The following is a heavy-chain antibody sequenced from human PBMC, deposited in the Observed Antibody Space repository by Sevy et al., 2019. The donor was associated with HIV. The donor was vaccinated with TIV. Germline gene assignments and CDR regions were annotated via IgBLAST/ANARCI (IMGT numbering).Heavy chain of an antibody. CDR2: IWYDGSNK. V-gene: IGHV3-33*01. J-gene: IGHJ4*02. Sequence: GSLRLSCAASGFTFSSYGMHWVRQAPGKGLEWVAVIWYDGSNKYYADSVKGRFTISRDNSKNTLYLQMNSLRAEDTAVYYCARDGTPTEVYYYDSSGYHDYWGQGTLVTVSS. CDR3: ARDGTPTEVYYYDSSGYHDY. CDR1: GFTFSSYG. D-gene: IGHD3-22*01.